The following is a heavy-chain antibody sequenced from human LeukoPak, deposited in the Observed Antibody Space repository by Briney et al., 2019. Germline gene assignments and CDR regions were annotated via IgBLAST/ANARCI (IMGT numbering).Heavy chain of an antibody. V-gene: IGHV5-51*01. J-gene: IGHJ5*02. CDR1: GYSFTSYW. CDR2: IYPGDSDT. D-gene: IGHD1-14*01. Sequence: GESLKISCQGSGYSFTSYWIGWVRQMPGKGLEWMGIIYPGDSDTRYSPSFQGQVTISADKSISTAYLQWSSLKASDTAMYYCARQGTRITAFNWFDPWGQGTLVTVSS. CDR3: ARQGTRITAFNWFDP.